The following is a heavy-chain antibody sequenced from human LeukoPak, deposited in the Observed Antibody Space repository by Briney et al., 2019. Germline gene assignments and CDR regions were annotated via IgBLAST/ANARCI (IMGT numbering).Heavy chain of an antibody. V-gene: IGHV3-23*01. J-gene: IGHJ4*02. CDR2: ISGGGETT. CDR1: GFTSNNYA. Sequence: PGGSLRLSCAASGFTSNNYAMNWVRQAPGRGLEWVSSISGGGETTYYADSAKGRFTISRDNSQNTLYLQMNSLRAEDTAVYYCARDYADYGGYFFFDYWGQGTLVTVSS. CDR3: ARDYADYGGYFFFDY. D-gene: IGHD4-17*01.